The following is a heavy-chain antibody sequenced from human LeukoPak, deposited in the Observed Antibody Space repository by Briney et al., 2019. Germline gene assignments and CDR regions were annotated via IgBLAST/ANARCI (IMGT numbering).Heavy chain of an antibody. CDR3: ARGTASGYSYGYGLY. Sequence: ASVKVSCKASGYTFTSYGISWVRQAPGQGLEWMGWISAYNGNTNYAQKLQGRVTMTTDTSTSTAYMELRSLRSDDTAVYCCARGTASGYSYGYGLYWGQGTLVTVSS. D-gene: IGHD5-18*01. J-gene: IGHJ4*02. CDR2: ISAYNGNT. V-gene: IGHV1-18*04. CDR1: GYTFTSYG.